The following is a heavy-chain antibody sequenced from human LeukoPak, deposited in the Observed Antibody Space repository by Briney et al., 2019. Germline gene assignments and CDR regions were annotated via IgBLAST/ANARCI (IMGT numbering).Heavy chain of an antibody. D-gene: IGHD1-1*01. J-gene: IGHJ5*02. CDR2: ISSSSSYI. V-gene: IGHV3-21*01. CDR3: ARDPQTGLDRWFDP. Sequence: GGSLRLSCAASGFTFSSYSMTWVRQAPGKGLEWVSSISSSSSYIYYADSVKGRFTISRDNAKNSLYLQMNSLRAEDTAVYYCARDPQTGLDRWFDPWGQGTLVTVSS. CDR1: GFTFSSYS.